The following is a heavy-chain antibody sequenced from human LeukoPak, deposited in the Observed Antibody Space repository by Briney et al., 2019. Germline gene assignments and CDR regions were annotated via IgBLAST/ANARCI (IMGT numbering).Heavy chain of an antibody. J-gene: IGHJ4*02. D-gene: IGHD3-3*01. CDR1: GFTFSSYG. Sequence: GGSLRLSCAASGFTFSSYGMHWVRQAPGKGLEWVAVISYDGSNKYYADSVKGRFTISRDNSKNTLYLQMNSLRAEDTAVYYCAKDWHVFWSGSLAPFDYWGQGTLVTVSS. CDR3: AKDWHVFWSGSLAPFDY. V-gene: IGHV3-30*18. CDR2: ISYDGSNK.